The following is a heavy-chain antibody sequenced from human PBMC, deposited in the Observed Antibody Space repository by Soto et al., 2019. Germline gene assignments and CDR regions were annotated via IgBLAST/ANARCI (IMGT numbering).Heavy chain of an antibody. D-gene: IGHD3-10*01. V-gene: IGHV4-39*01. CDR3: ARGGWFGELLGGYYYGMDV. Sequence: QLQLQESGPGLVKPSETLSLTCTVSGGSISSSSYYWGWIRQPPGKGLEWIGSIYYSGSTYYNPSLKSRVTISVDTSKNQFSLKLSAVTAADTAVYYCARGGWFGELLGGYYYGMDVWGQGTTVTVSS. CDR1: GGSISSSSYY. CDR2: IYYSGST. J-gene: IGHJ6*02.